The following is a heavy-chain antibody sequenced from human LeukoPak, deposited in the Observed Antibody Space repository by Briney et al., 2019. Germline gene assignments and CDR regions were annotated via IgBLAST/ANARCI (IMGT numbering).Heavy chain of an antibody. CDR2: ISGSGGST. CDR1: AFTFSSYA. Sequence: GGSLRLSCAASAFTFSSYAMSWVRLAPGKGLEWVSAISGSGGSTYYADSVKGRFTISRDNSKNTLYLQVNSLGAEDTAVYYCAKGKCSSTSCYASFDFWGQGTLVTVSS. CDR3: AKGKCSSTSCYASFDF. J-gene: IGHJ4*02. D-gene: IGHD2-2*01. V-gene: IGHV3-23*01.